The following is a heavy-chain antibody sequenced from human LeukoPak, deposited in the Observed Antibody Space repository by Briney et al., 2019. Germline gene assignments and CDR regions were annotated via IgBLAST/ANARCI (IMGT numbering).Heavy chain of an antibody. V-gene: IGHV4-39*02. Sequence: PSETLSLTCSVSGGSISSSPYYWGWVRQPPGKGLEWIGTIYYTGSTYYTPSLKSRVTISIDTSKNHFSLRLSSVTAADTAVYFCAGVDSGSYYWFDPWGQGTLVTVSS. D-gene: IGHD1-26*01. CDR3: AGVDSGSYYWFDP. CDR2: IYYTGST. J-gene: IGHJ5*02. CDR1: GGSISSSPYY.